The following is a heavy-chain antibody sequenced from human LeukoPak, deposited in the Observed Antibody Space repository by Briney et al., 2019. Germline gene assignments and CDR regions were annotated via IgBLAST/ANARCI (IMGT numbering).Heavy chain of an antibody. J-gene: IGHJ4*02. D-gene: IGHD6-6*01. CDR1: GFXFSSYW. CDR3: ARAAYASSSDS. Sequence: GGSLRLSCVASGFXFSSYWMAWVRQAPGRGLAWVASVDLDGGGKYSVDSVKGRFTISRDNAKNSLYLQMDSLRAEDTAVYYCARAAYASSSDSWGQGTLVTVSS. V-gene: IGHV3-7*05. CDR2: VDLDGGGK.